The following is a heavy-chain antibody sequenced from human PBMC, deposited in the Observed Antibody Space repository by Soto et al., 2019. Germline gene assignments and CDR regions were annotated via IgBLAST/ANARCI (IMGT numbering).Heavy chain of an antibody. CDR2: MNPNSGNT. V-gene: IGHV1-8*01. CDR3: ARDLYINWYYPLDS. CDR1: GYTFTSYD. J-gene: IGHJ4*02. D-gene: IGHD1-7*01. Sequence: ASVKVSCKASGYTFTSYDINWVRQATGQGLEWMGWMNPNSGNTGYAQKFQGRVTMTRNTSISTAYMELNSLRSEDTAVYFCARDLYINWYYPLDSWGQGTLVTVSS.